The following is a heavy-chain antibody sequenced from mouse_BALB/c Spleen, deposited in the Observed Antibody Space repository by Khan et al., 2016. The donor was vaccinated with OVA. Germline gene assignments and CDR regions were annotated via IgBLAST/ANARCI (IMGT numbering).Heavy chain of an antibody. CDR3: ARGGAAYYKNDGGAMDY. CDR1: GYTFTNAG. J-gene: IGHJ4*01. CDR2: INTHSGVP. Sequence: QIQLVQSGPELKRPGATVRISCKASGYTFTNAGMQWVQQMPGKGLKWIGWINTHSGVPKYAEAFKGRFAFSLDTSATTAYLQITNLKNEDTATYFCARGGAAYYKNDGGAMDYWGQGTSVTVSS. D-gene: IGHD2-12*01. V-gene: IGHV9-4*02.